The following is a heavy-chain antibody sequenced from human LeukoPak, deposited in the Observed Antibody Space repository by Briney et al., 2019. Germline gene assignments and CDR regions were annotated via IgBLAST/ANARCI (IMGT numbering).Heavy chain of an antibody. V-gene: IGHV1-2*02. J-gene: IGHJ3*02. CDR2: INPNSGGT. CDR1: GYTFTAYY. CDR3: WYYYDSSNAVVNAFDI. D-gene: IGHD3-22*01. Sequence: ASVKVSCKASGYTFTAYYMHWARQAPGQGLEWMGWINPNSGGTNYAQKFQGRVTMTRDTSINTAYMELSRLRSDDTAVYYCWYYYDSSNAVVNAFDIWGQGTMVTVSS.